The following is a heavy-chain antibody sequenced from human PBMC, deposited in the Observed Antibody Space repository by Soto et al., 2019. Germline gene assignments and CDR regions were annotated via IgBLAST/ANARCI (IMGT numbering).Heavy chain of an antibody. V-gene: IGHV4-59*01. D-gene: IGHD4-17*01. Sequence: PSETLSLTCTVSGGSISSCHWSWIRQPPGKGLEWIGYIYYSGSTNYNPPLKSRVTISVDTSKNQFSLKLSSVTAADTAVYYCVLLPWADYRGIFASWGQGSLVPVSS. CDR1: GGSISSCH. J-gene: IGHJ5*02. CDR2: IYYSGST. CDR3: VLLPWADYRGIFAS.